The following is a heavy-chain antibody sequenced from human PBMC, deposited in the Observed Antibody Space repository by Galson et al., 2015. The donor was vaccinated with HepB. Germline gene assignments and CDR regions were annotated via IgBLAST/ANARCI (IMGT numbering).Heavy chain of an antibody. CDR3: ARGKGIAVAGDY. J-gene: IGHJ4*02. D-gene: IGHD6-19*01. CDR1: GFTVSSNY. V-gene: IGHV3-66*02. Sequence: SLRLSCAASGFTVSSNYMSWVRQAPGKGLEWVSIIYSGGTTYYADSVKGRFTISRDNSKNTLYLQMNSLRAEDTAVYYCARGKGIAVAGDYWGQGTLVTVSS. CDR2: IYSGGTT.